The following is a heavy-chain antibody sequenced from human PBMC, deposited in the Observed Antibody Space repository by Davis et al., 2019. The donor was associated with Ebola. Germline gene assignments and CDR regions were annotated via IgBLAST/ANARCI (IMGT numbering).Heavy chain of an antibody. D-gene: IGHD6-25*01. J-gene: IGHJ6*02. CDR2: IYPDDFDT. Sequence: ESLILPCKCSGYSFTSSWIGRGRQVHGKVLELIGIIYPDDFDTRYSPTFQGHVTISADKSISTSSLQWSSLKASDTAMYYCARGAACPFYYSYGMDVWGQGTTVTFSS. V-gene: IGHV5-51*01. CDR1: GYSFTSSW. CDR3: ARGAACPFYYSYGMDV.